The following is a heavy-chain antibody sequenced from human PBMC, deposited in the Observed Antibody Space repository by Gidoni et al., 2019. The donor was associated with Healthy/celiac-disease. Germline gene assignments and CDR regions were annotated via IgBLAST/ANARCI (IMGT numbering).Heavy chain of an antibody. D-gene: IGHD3-9*01. CDR3: ARQGLRYFGFDL. Sequence: KPSETLSLTCTVSGGSISSSSYYWGWIRQPPGKGLEWIGSIYYSGSTYYNPSLKSRVTISVDTSKNHFSLKLSSVTAADTAVYYCARQGLRYFGFDLWGRGTLVTVSS. CDR2: IYYSGST. J-gene: IGHJ2*01. CDR1: GGSISSSSYY. V-gene: IGHV4-39*01.